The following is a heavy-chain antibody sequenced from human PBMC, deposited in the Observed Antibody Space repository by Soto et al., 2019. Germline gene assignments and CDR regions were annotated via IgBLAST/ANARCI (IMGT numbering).Heavy chain of an antibody. CDR1: GYTFTSYD. D-gene: IGHD2-15*01. J-gene: IGHJ4*02. CDR2: MNPNSGNT. V-gene: IGHV1-8*01. Sequence: ASVKVSCKASGYTFTSYDINWVRQATGQGLERMGWMNPNSGNTGYAQKFQGRVTMTRNASTSTAYMELSSLRSEDTAVYYCARESRYCSGGSCYFLPGIDYWGQGTLVTVSS. CDR3: ARESRYCSGGSCYFLPGIDY.